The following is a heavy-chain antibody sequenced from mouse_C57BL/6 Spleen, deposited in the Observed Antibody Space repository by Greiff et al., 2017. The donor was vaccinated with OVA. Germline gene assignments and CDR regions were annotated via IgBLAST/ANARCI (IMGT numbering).Heavy chain of an antibody. J-gene: IGHJ2*01. CDR2: IDPSDSYT. V-gene: IGHV1-69*01. CDR3: ARGGRGPDY. CDR1: GYTFTSYW. Sequence: QVQLQQPGAELVMPGASVKLSCKASGYTFTSYWMHWVKQRPGQGLEWIGEIDPSDSYTTYNQKFKGKSTLTVDKSSSSAYRQLSSLTSEDSAVYYCARGGRGPDYWGQGTTLTVSS.